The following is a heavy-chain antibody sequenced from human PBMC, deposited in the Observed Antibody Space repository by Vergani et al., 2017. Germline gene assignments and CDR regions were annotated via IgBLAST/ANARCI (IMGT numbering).Heavy chain of an antibody. CDR1: GGSISSYY. CDR3: ARVRYYSSGWTDWYLDL. Sequence: QVQLQESGPGLVKPSETLSLTCTVSGGSISSYYWSWIRQPPGKGLEWIGYIYYSGSTNYNPSLKSRVTISVDTSKTQFSLKLSSGTAEDTAVYYGARVRYYSSGWTDWYLDLWGRGTLVTVSS. D-gene: IGHD6-19*01. J-gene: IGHJ2*01. CDR2: IYYSGST. V-gene: IGHV4-59*12.